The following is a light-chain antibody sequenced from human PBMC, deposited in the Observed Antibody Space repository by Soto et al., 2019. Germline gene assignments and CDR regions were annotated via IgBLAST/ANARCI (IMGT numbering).Light chain of an antibody. J-gene: IGKJ1*01. CDR3: QQYVRSPPSWT. CDR1: QSVSSSY. Sequence: ETVLTQSPGTLSLSPGERATLSCRASQSVSSSYLVWYQQKPGQAPRLLIYDASSRATGIPDRFSGSGSGTDFTLTISRLEPEDFAVYYCQQYVRSPPSWTFGQGTKVEIK. CDR2: DAS. V-gene: IGKV3-20*01.